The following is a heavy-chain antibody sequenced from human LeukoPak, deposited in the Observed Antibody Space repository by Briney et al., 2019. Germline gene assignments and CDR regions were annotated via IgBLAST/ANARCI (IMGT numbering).Heavy chain of an antibody. CDR3: AKVLIVVVSYYFDY. J-gene: IGHJ4*02. D-gene: IGHD3-22*01. Sequence: AISGSGGSTYYADSVEGRFTISRDNSKNTLYLQMNSLRAEDTAVYYCAKVLIVVVSYYFDYWGQGTLVTVSS. CDR2: ISGSGGST. V-gene: IGHV3-23*01.